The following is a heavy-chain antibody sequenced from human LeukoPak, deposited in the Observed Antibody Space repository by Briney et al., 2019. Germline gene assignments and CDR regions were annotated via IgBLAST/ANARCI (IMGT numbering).Heavy chain of an antibody. V-gene: IGHV3-30-3*01. CDR1: GFTFSSYA. CDR3: ARGITIFGVVAYYFDY. Sequence: GGSLRLSCAASGFTFSSYAMHWVRQAPGKGLEWVAVISYDGSNKYYADSVKGRFTISRDNSKNTLCLQMNSLRAEDTAVYYCARGITIFGVVAYYFDYWGQGTLVTVSS. J-gene: IGHJ4*02. CDR2: ISYDGSNK. D-gene: IGHD3-3*01.